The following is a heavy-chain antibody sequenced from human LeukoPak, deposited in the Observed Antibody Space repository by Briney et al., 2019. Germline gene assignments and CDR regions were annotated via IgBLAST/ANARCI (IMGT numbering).Heavy chain of an antibody. CDR1: RFTFDDYG. Sequence: PGGSLRLSCAASRFTFDDYGMSWVRQAPGKGLEWVSGINWNGGSTGYADSVKGRFTISRDNAKNSLYLQMNSLRAEDTALYHCARDGGSYSFDYWGQGILVTVSS. D-gene: IGHD1-26*01. CDR3: ARDGGSYSFDY. CDR2: INWNGGST. J-gene: IGHJ4*02. V-gene: IGHV3-20*01.